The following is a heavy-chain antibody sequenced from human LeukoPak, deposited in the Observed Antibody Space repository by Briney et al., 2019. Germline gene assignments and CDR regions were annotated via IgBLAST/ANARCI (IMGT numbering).Heavy chain of an antibody. CDR1: GFTFSSYA. J-gene: IGHJ5*02. Sequence: PGGSLRLSCAASGFTFSSYAMSWVRQAPGKGLEWVSAISGSGGSTYYADSVKGRFTISRDNSKNTLYLQMNSLRAEDTAVYYCAKGDYGDRFRNWFDPWGQGTLVTVSS. CDR2: ISGSGGST. V-gene: IGHV3-23*01. D-gene: IGHD4-17*01. CDR3: AKGDYGDRFRNWFDP.